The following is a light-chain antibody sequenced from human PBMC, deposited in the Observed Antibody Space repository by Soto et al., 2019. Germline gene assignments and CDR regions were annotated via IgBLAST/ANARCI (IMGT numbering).Light chain of an antibody. CDR1: SSNIGTNT. CDR3: AAWEVSLVV. CDR2: SDN. J-gene: IGLJ2*01. V-gene: IGLV1-44*01. Sequence: QSVLTQPPSASGTPGQRVTISCSGSSSNIGTNTVIWYQQLPGAAPKLLIYSDNQRPSGVPDRFSGSKSGTSASLVISGLQSEDEADYYSAAWEVSLVVFRGGTKLTVL.